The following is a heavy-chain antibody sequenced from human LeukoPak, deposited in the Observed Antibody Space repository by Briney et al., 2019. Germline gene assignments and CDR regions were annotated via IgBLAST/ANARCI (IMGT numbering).Heavy chain of an antibody. J-gene: IGHJ6*01. D-gene: IGHD2-15*01. V-gene: IGHV1-2*04. Sequence: GASVKVSCKASGYTFTDFYMHWVRQAPGQGPEWMGCINTYSGGAHYAQKFKGWVSLTRDTSSDTAFMELSSLRSDATAIYYCARDFLGRSNGGSNYFGMGVWGQGTTVTVSS. CDR1: GYTFTDFY. CDR2: INTYSGGA. CDR3: ARDFLGRSNGGSNYFGMGV.